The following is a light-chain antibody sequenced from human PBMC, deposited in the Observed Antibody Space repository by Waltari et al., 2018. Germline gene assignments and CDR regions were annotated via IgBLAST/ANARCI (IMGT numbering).Light chain of an antibody. CDR2: DVS. CDR3: SSYTGSYSFVI. J-gene: IGLJ2*01. Sequence: QSALTQPRSVSGSPGQSINISCTGTNRDIGAFNYVSWYQHHPGKAPKLIIYDVSTRPSGVPDRFSGSKSGNTASLTISGLQAEDEATYYCSSYTGSYSFVIFGGGTEM. V-gene: IGLV2-11*01. CDR1: NRDIGAFNY.